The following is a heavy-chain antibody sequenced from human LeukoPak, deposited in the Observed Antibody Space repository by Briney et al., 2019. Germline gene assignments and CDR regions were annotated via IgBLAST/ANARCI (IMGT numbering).Heavy chain of an antibody. CDR1: GYTFTGYY. CDR3: ARGIAAAGSSY. V-gene: IGHV1-2*02. Sequence: ASVKVSYKASGYTFTGYYMHWVRQAPGQGLEWMGWINPNSGGTKYAQKFQGRVTMTRDTSISIAYMELSRLRSDDTAVYYCARGIAAAGSSYWGQGTLVTVYS. J-gene: IGHJ4*02. D-gene: IGHD6-13*01. CDR2: INPNSGGT.